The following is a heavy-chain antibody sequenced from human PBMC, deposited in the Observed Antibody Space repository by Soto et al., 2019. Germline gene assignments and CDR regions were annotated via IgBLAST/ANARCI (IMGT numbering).Heavy chain of an antibody. J-gene: IGHJ3*02. CDR2: INPNSGGT. D-gene: IGHD3-22*01. V-gene: IGHV1-2*04. CDR3: ATTRWYYYDTSGPDAFDI. CDR1: GYTFTGYY. Sequence: ASVKVSCKASGYTFTGYYMHWVRQAPGQGLEWMGWINPNSGGTNYAQKFQGWVTMTRDTSISTAYMELSRLRSDDTAVYYCATTRWYYYDTSGPDAFDILGQGTMVTVSS.